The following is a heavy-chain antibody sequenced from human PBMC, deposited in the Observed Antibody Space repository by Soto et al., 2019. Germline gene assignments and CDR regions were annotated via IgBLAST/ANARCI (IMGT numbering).Heavy chain of an antibody. D-gene: IGHD3-10*01. CDR1: GGIFSTYA. J-gene: IGHJ4*02. V-gene: IGHV1-69*01. CDR3: ARDRDDYGSGNYYNRIDF. CDR2: IIPIFGTP. Sequence: QVQLVQSGAEVKKPGSSVKVSCKASGGIFSTYAISWLRQAPGQGLEWMGGIIPIFGTPNYAQRFQGRVNITADESTSTAHMELSRLRSEDTAVYYCARDRDDYGSGNYYNRIDFWGQGTLVTVSS.